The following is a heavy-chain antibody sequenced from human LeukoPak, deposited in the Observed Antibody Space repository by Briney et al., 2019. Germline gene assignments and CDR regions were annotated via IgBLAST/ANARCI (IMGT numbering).Heavy chain of an antibody. V-gene: IGHV3-21*01. CDR3: VRDLWELPY. CDR1: GFTFSYYS. Sequence: GLVTPGGGLRLSCAASGFTFSYYSLTWGRPVSGEGLEWVSSISSRSSDIYYADLVKGRFTISRDNAKNSLYLQMNSLRVEDTAVYYCVRDLWELPYWGQGILVTVSS. CDR2: ISSRSSDI. D-gene: IGHD1-26*01. J-gene: IGHJ4*02.